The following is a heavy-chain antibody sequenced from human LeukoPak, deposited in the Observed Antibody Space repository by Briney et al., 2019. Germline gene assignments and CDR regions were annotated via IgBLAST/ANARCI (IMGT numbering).Heavy chain of an antibody. D-gene: IGHD3-10*01. CDR1: GFTFSSYW. CDR3: ARLFPNRGSGIDY. CDR2: IKQDGSEK. Sequence: GGSLRLSCAASGFTFSSYWMSWVRQAPGKGLEWVANIKQDGSEKYYVDSVKGQFTISRDNAKNSLYLQMNSLRAEDTAVYYCARLFPNRGSGIDYWGQGTLVTVSS. V-gene: IGHV3-7*01. J-gene: IGHJ4*02.